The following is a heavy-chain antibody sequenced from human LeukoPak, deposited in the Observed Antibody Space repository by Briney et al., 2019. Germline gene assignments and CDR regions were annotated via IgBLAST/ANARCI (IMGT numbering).Heavy chain of an antibody. Sequence: GESLKISCKGSGYTFTNYWIGWVRQMPGKDLEWMGIIYPGDSDTRYTPSFQGKVTISADKSISTASLQWSSLKASDTAMYYCARLRDGYSDYWGQGSLGTVSS. J-gene: IGHJ4*02. V-gene: IGHV5-51*01. CDR1: GYTFTNYW. CDR3: ARLRDGYSDY. CDR2: IYPGDSDT. D-gene: IGHD5-24*01.